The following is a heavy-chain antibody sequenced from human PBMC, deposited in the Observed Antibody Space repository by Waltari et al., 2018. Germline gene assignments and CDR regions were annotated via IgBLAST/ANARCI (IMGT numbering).Heavy chain of an antibody. J-gene: IGHJ4*02. D-gene: IGHD6-13*01. V-gene: IGHV3-49*04. CDR2: IRSKAYGGTT. CDR3: TRGGSSSWYSLDY. Sequence: EVQLVESGGGLVQPGRSLRLSCTASGFTFGDYAMSWVCQAPGRGLEWVGFIRSKAYGGTTEYAASVKGRFTISRDDSKSIAYLQMNSLKTEDTAVYYCTRGGSSSWYSLDYWGQGTLVTVSS. CDR1: GFTFGDYA.